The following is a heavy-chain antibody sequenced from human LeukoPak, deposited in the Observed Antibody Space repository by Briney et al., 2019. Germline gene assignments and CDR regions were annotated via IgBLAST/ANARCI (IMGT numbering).Heavy chain of an antibody. D-gene: IGHD2-2*01. CDR3: AKDFWDVIVVPAAIPDY. J-gene: IGHJ4*02. CDR2: ISGSGGST. CDR1: GFTFSSYA. Sequence: GGSLRLSCTASGFTFSSYAMSWVRQAPGKGLEWVSSISGSGGSTYHADSVKGRFTISRDNSKNTLYLQMNSLRAEDTAVYYCAKDFWDVIVVPAAIPDYWGQGTLVTVSS. V-gene: IGHV3-23*01.